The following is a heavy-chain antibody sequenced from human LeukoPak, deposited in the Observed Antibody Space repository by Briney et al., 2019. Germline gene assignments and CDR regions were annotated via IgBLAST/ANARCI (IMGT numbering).Heavy chain of an antibody. V-gene: IGHV3-23*01. Sequence: PGGSLRLSCAASGFTFSSYGMSWVRQAPGKGLEWVSAISGSGGSTYYADSVKGRFTITRDNSKNTLYLQMNSLRAEDTAVYYCAKDFTGGTTVTDYWGQGTLVTVSS. CDR2: ISGSGGST. D-gene: IGHD4-17*01. CDR1: GFTFSSYG. CDR3: AKDFTGGTTVTDY. J-gene: IGHJ4*02.